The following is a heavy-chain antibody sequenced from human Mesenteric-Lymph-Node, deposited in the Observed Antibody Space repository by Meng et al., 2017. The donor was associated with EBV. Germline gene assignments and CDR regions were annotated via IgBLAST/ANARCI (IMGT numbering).Heavy chain of an antibody. Sequence: EVQLVASGGGLVKPGGSLRLSCAASGFTFSDYSMNWVRHAPGKGLEWVSYISDSSSNINYADSVKGRFTISRDNAKNSLYLQMNSLRPEDTAIYYCARDLYVVVAAAGHNLFDPWGQGTLVTVSS. CDR3: ARDLYVVVAAAGHNLFDP. D-gene: IGHD2-15*01. CDR1: GFTFSDYS. J-gene: IGHJ5*02. V-gene: IGHV3-21*01. CDR2: ISDSSSNI.